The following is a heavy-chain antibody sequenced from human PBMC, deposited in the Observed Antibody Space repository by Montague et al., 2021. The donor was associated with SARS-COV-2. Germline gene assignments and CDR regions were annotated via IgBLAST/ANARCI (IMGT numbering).Heavy chain of an antibody. J-gene: IGHJ6*02. Sequence: SETLSFTCTVSGGSIDSFYWSWIRRPPGKGLEWIGCIFHSGRTYXNPSLKSRVSMSVDTSKNQVSLRLSSLTAADTAVYYCARGGYYDNTGYYSDYYYNMNVWGQGTTVTVSS. CDR2: IFHSGRT. CDR3: ARGGYYDNTGYYSDYYYNMNV. V-gene: IGHV4-59*01. D-gene: IGHD3-22*01. CDR1: GGSIDSFY.